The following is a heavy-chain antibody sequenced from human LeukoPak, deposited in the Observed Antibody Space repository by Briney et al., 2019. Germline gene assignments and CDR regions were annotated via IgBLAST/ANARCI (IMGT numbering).Heavy chain of an antibody. Sequence: GGSLRLSCAASGFTFSSYSMNWVRQAPGKGLEWVSSISSSSSHIYYADSVKGRFTISRDNAKNSLYLQMNSLRAEDTAVYYCAKDRRYSYGYYYYYYMDVWGKGTTVTVSS. CDR2: ISSSSSHI. J-gene: IGHJ6*03. V-gene: IGHV3-21*04. D-gene: IGHD5-18*01. CDR3: AKDRRYSYGYYYYYYMDV. CDR1: GFTFSSYS.